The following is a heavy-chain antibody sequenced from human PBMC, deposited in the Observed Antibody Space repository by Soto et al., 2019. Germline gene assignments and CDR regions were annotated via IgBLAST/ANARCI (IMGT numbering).Heavy chain of an antibody. CDR3: ASRTVTTFFDY. J-gene: IGHJ4*02. Sequence: QVQLQESGPGLVKPSQTLSLTCTVSGGSISSGGYYWSWIRQHPGKGLEWIGYIYYSGSTYYNPSLKSRVTLPVDTSKNQSSPKLSSVTAADTAVYYCASRTVTTFFDYWGQGTLVTVSS. D-gene: IGHD4-17*01. CDR1: GGSISSGGYY. CDR2: IYYSGST. V-gene: IGHV4-31*03.